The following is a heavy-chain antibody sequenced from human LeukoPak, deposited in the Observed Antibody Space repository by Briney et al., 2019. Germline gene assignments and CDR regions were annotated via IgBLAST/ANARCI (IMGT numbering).Heavy chain of an antibody. V-gene: IGHV1-24*01. D-gene: IGHD2-2*01. CDR2: GEK. J-gene: IGHJ4*02. CDR3: ATDPRYCSSTSCSELTDS. Sequence: GEKIYAQKFQGRVTMTEDTSTDTAYMELSSLRDEDTAVYYCATDPRYCSSTSCSELTDSWGQGTLVTVSS.